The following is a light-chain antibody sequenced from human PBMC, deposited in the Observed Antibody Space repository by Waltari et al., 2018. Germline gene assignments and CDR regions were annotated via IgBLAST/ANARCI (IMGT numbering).Light chain of an antibody. CDR3: QSYDSSLSIVV. CDR2: GNS. Sequence: QSVLTQPPSVSGAPGQRVTISCTGSSSNIGAGYDVPWYQQLPGTAPKFLIYGNSNRPSGVPDRFSGSKSGTSASLAITGLQAEDEADYYCQSYDSSLSIVVFGGGTKLTVL. CDR1: SSNIGAGYD. J-gene: IGLJ2*01. V-gene: IGLV1-40*01.